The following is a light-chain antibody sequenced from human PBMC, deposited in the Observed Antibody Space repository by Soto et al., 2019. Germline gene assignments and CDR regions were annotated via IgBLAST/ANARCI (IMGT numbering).Light chain of an antibody. CDR3: QQYNDWPRT. J-gene: IGKJ1*01. CDR1: QSVSSN. CDR2: GAS. Sequence: EIVMTQSPATLSVSPGERATLSCRASQSVSSNLAWYQQKSGQAPRLLIYGASTRVTGIPARFSGSGSGTEFTLTISSLQSEDFAVYYCQQYNDWPRTFSQGTKVDIK. V-gene: IGKV3-15*01.